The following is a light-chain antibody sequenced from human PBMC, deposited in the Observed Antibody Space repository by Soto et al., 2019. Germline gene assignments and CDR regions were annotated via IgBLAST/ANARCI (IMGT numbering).Light chain of an antibody. CDR2: EVS. V-gene: IGLV2-14*01. CDR1: SSDVGGYNY. Sequence: QSALTQPASVSGSPGLSITISCTGTSSDVGGYNYVSWYQQHPGKAPKLMIYEVSNRPSGVSNRFSGSKSGNTASLTISGLQAEDEADYYCSSYTSSSTPVFGTGTKVTVL. J-gene: IGLJ1*01. CDR3: SSYTSSSTPV.